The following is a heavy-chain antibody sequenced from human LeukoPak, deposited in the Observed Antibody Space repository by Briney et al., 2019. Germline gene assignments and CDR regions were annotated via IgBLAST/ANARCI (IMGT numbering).Heavy chain of an antibody. V-gene: IGHV3-30*02. CDR2: IRYDGSNK. CDR3: AKVAGVVPAAFNWFDP. CDR1: GFTFSSYG. Sequence: RSGGSLRLSCAASGFTFSSYGMHWVRQAPGKGLEWVAFIRYDGSNKYYADSVKGRFTISRDNSKNTLYLQMNSLRAEDTAVYYCAKVAGVVPAAFNWFDPWGQGTLVTVSS. J-gene: IGHJ5*02. D-gene: IGHD2-2*01.